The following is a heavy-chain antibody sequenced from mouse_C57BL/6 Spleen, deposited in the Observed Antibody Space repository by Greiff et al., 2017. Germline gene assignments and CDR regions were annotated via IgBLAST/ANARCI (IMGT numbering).Heavy chain of an antibody. Sequence: VHVKQSGPELVKPGASVKISCKASGYSFTDYNMNWVKQSHGKSLEWIGVINPNYGTTSYNQKFKGKATLTVDQSSSTAYMQLTSLTSEDYAVCYCACDRSHYYAMDYWGQGTSVTVSS. D-gene: IGHD1-1*01. CDR3: ACDRSHYYAMDY. CDR2: INPNYGTT. V-gene: IGHV1-39*01. J-gene: IGHJ4*01. CDR1: GYSFTDYN.